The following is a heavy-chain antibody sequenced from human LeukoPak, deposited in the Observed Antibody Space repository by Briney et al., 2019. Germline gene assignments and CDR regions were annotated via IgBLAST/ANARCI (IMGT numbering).Heavy chain of an antibody. CDR3: ARDRDYYDSSGYAVDY. Sequence: GGSLRPSCAASGFTFSSYSMNWVRQAPGKGLEWVSSISSSSSYIYYADSVKGRFTISRDNAKNSLYLQMNSLRAEDTAVYYCARDRDYYDSSGYAVDYWGQGTLVTVSS. J-gene: IGHJ4*02. CDR2: ISSSSSYI. D-gene: IGHD3-22*01. V-gene: IGHV3-21*01. CDR1: GFTFSSYS.